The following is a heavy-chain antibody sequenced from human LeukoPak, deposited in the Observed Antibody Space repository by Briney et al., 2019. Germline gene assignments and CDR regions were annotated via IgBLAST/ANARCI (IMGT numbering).Heavy chain of an antibody. J-gene: IGHJ4*02. CDR2: ISGSGGST. CDR1: GFTFSSYA. Sequence: GGSLRLSCAASGFTFSSYAMSWVRQAPGKGLEWVSAISGSGGSTYYADSVKGRLTISRDNSKNTLYLQMNSLRAEDTAVYYCAKGSYDFWSGYSFDYWGQGTLVTVSS. CDR3: AKGSYDFWSGYSFDY. D-gene: IGHD3-3*01. V-gene: IGHV3-23*01.